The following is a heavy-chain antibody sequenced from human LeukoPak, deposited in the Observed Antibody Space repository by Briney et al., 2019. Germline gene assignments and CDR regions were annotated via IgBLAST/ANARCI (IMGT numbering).Heavy chain of an antibody. CDR1: GFTFSSYS. D-gene: IGHD3-22*01. J-gene: IGHJ3*02. Sequence: GGSLRLSCAASGFTFSSYSMNWVRQAPGKGLEWVSYISSSSSTIYYADSVKGRFTISRDNAKNSLYLQMNSLRAEDTAVYYCARVVQDSSGYYYLEQVGDAFDIWGQGTMVTVSS. CDR3: ARVVQDSSGYYYLEQVGDAFDI. V-gene: IGHV3-48*04. CDR2: ISSSSSTI.